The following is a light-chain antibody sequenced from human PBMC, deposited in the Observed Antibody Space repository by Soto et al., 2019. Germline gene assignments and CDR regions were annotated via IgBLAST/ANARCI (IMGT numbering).Light chain of an antibody. Sequence: QSVLTQPPSASGTPGQRVTISCSGSSSNIGSKYVYWYQQLPGTAPKLLLYRNNQRPSWVPDRFSGSKSGTSASLAISGLRYEDETGYRCAAWDSDMAGTEFGGGTELTVL. CDR3: AAWDSDMAGTE. CDR1: SSNIGSKY. CDR2: RNN. V-gene: IGLV1-47*01. J-gene: IGLJ2*01.